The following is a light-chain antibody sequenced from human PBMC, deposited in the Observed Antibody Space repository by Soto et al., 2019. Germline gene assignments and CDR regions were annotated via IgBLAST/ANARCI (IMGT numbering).Light chain of an antibody. CDR3: QQRNIWPPVT. Sequence: IVLTQSSATLSLTPGDRATLSCRSSPSVTNYLAWYQQKPGQAPRLVIYGAFNRATGIPARFSGSGSGTDFTLTISSLEPEDFAVYYCQQRNIWPPVTFGQGTRLEIK. CDR1: PSVTNY. V-gene: IGKV3-11*01. CDR2: GAF. J-gene: IGKJ5*01.